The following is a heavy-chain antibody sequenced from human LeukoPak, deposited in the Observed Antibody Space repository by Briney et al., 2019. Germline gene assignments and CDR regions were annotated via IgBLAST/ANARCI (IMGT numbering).Heavy chain of an antibody. V-gene: IGHV3-74*01. Sequence: GGSLRLSCAASGFTFSSYWMHWVRQAPGKGLVWVSRINSDGSNTNYADSVKGRFAISRDNAKNTLYLQMNSLRAEDTAVYYCAKASYYDILTGRDGYFDYWGQGTLVTVSS. CDR3: AKASYYDILTGRDGYFDY. CDR2: INSDGSNT. D-gene: IGHD3-9*01. CDR1: GFTFSSYW. J-gene: IGHJ4*02.